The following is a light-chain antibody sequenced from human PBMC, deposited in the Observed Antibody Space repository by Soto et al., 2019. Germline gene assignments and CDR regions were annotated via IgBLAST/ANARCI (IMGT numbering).Light chain of an antibody. J-gene: IGKJ1*01. CDR2: TAS. CDR3: QQSYSRPRT. Sequence: DIRMTQSPSSLSASVGDRVTITCRASQSISGYLNWYQQKPGKAPNLLIYTASSLESGVPSRFSGSGSGTDFTLTIASLQPEDFATYFCQQSYSRPRTFGQGTKVEIK. CDR1: QSISGY. V-gene: IGKV1-39*01.